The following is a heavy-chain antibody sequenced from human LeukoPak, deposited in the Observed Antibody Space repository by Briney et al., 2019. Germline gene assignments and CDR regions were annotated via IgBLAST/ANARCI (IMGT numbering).Heavy chain of an antibody. J-gene: IGHJ4*02. CDR3: AKRNCSGTNCYPLDS. D-gene: IGHD2-15*01. V-gene: IGHV3-23*01. CDR2: ITTSGDST. Sequence: GGSLRLSCAASGLTFSVSGMHWVRQAPGKGLEWVSAITTSGDSTYYADSVKGRFTISRDNSKNTLYLQMNSLRAEDTAIYFCAKRNCSGTNCYPLDSLGRGTLVTVSS. CDR1: GLTFSVSG.